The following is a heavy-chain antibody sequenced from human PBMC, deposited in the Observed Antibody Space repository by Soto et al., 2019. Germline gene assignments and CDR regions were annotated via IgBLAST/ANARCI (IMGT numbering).Heavy chain of an antibody. J-gene: IGHJ4*02. CDR2: IYYSGAT. D-gene: IGHD3-9*01. V-gene: IGHV4-28*01. Sequence: SETLSLTCAVSGYSISSSNWWGWIRQPPGKGLEWIGYIYYSGATYYNPSLKSRVTMSVDTSKNQFSLKLSSVTAADTAVYYCARQPRIWTGYHGHFDYRGPGTRVTLSS. CDR3: ARQPRIWTGYHGHFDY. CDR1: GYSISSSNW.